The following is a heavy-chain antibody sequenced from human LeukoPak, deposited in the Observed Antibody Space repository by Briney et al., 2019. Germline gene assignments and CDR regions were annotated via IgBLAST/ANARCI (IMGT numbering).Heavy chain of an antibody. V-gene: IGHV3-48*03. CDR1: GFTFSSYE. J-gene: IGHJ6*02. Sequence: PGGSLRLSCAASGFTFSSYEMNWVRQAPGKGPEWVSYISSSGSTIYYADSVKGRFTISRDNAKNSLYLQMNSLRAEDTAVYYCARDLLLWFGETPLGMDVWGQGTTVTVSS. CDR3: ARDLLLWFGETPLGMDV. D-gene: IGHD3-10*01. CDR2: ISSSGSTI.